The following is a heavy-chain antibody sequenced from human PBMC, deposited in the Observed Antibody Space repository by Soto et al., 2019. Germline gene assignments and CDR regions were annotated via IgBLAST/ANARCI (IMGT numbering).Heavy chain of an antibody. Sequence: QLQLQESGPGLVKPSETLSPTCTVSGGSISSSSYYWGWIRQPPGKGLEWIGSIYYRGRTYYNPSLNSRVTISVYTAKTQVTAKMTSVTAVDTAVYYYARHGGWLPSDYWGQGTLVTVSS. CDR3: ARHGGWLPSDY. CDR1: GGSISSSSYY. CDR2: IYYRGRT. V-gene: IGHV4-39*01. J-gene: IGHJ4*02. D-gene: IGHD5-12*01.